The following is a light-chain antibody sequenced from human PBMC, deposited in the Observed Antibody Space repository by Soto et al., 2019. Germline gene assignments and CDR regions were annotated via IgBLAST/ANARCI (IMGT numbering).Light chain of an antibody. J-gene: IGKJ1*01. Sequence: EIVLTQSPATLSLSPGERATLSCRASQSVSSYLAWYQQKPGQAPRLLIYDASNRATGIPARFSGSGSGTDFTLTISSLEPEDFAVYYCQQYGSSPPRTFGQGTKVEI. CDR3: QQYGSSPPRT. V-gene: IGKV3-11*01. CDR1: QSVSSY. CDR2: DAS.